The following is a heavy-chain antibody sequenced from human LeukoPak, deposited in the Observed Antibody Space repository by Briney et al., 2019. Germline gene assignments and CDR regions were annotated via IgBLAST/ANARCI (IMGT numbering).Heavy chain of an antibody. CDR2: ISAYNGDT. CDR1: AYTFTSYG. Sequence: ASVKVSCKASAYTFTSYGISWVRQAPGQGLEWMGWISAYNGDTNYAQKLQGRVTMTTDTSTSTAYMELRSLRSDDTAVYYCATSYYYSSGSYLRAFDYWGQGTLVTVSS. J-gene: IGHJ4*02. CDR3: ATSYYYSSGSYLRAFDY. V-gene: IGHV1-18*01. D-gene: IGHD3-10*01.